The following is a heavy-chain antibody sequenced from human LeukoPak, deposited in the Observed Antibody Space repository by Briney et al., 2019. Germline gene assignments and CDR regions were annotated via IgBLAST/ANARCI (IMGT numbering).Heavy chain of an antibody. D-gene: IGHD3-3*01. V-gene: IGHV1-18*01. CDR1: GYTFTSYG. Sequence: ASVKVSCKASGYTFTSYGISWVRQAPGQGLEWMGWISAYNGNTNYAQKLQGRVTMTTDTSTSTAYMELRSLRSDDTAVYYCARDFGYTIFGGPEGYWGQGTLVTVSS. CDR2: ISAYNGNT. CDR3: ARDFGYTIFGGPEGY. J-gene: IGHJ4*02.